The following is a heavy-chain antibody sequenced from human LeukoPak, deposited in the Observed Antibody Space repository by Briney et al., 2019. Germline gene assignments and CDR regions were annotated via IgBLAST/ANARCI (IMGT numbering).Heavy chain of an antibody. V-gene: IGHV4-30-4*08. CDR1: GGSISSGDYY. CDR2: IYYSGST. Sequence: PSETLSLTCTVSGGSISSGDYYWSWIRQPPGKGLEWIGYIYYSGSTYYNPSLKSRVTISVDTSKNQFSLMLSSVTAADTAVYYCARAYDFWSGNYYYYMDVWGKGTTVTVSS. D-gene: IGHD3-3*01. CDR3: ARAYDFWSGNYYYYMDV. J-gene: IGHJ6*03.